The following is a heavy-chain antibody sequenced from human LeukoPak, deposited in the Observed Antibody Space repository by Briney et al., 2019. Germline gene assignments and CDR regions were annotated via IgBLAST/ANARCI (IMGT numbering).Heavy chain of an antibody. J-gene: IGHJ4*02. CDR2: INHSGST. CDR1: GFTFSSYG. CDR3: ARQGSGYYLRGGTRLIDY. V-gene: IGHV4-34*01. Sequence: GSLRLSCAASGFTFSSYGMSWVRQAPGKGLEWIGEINHSGSTNYNPSLKSRVTISVDTSKNQFSPKLSSVTAADTAVYYCARQGSGYYLRGGTRLIDYWGQGTLVTVSS. D-gene: IGHD3-22*01.